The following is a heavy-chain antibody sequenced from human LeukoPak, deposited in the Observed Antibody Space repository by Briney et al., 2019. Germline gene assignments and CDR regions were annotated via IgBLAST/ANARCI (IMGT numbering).Heavy chain of an antibody. D-gene: IGHD1-26*01. Sequence: GGSLRLSCAASGFTFSSHAIHWVRQAPGRGLEWVAVIRRDGVNGVNQYLAASVKGRFTVSRDNSKDTVYLQMNSLRAEDTGVYYCAKDHTGSFASDYWGQGTLVTVSS. CDR1: GFTFSSHA. V-gene: IGHV3-30*04. CDR3: AKDHTGSFASDY. J-gene: IGHJ4*02. CDR2: IRRDGVNGVNQ.